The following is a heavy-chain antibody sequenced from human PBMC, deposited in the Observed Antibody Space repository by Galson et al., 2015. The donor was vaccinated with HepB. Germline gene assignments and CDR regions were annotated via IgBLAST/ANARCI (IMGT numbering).Heavy chain of an antibody. Sequence: SLRLSCAASGFTFRDYSINWVRQAPGKGLEWVSYISAGSRYMYYADSVRGRFTISRDNAENSLYLQMNSLRAEDTGVYYCARAGYCGGDCYAIQRHWYFDLWGRGTLVTVSS. CDR1: GFTFRDYS. J-gene: IGHJ2*01. D-gene: IGHD2-21*02. CDR3: ARAGYCGGDCYAIQRHWYFDL. V-gene: IGHV3-21*01. CDR2: ISAGSRYM.